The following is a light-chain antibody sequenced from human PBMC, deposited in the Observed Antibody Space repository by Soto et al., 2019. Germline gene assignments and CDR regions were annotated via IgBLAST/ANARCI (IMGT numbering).Light chain of an antibody. CDR2: SDD. CDR1: NSNIVRYS. Sequence: QSVLTPPPSLSGTPGQRVTIYCSGSNSNIVRYSVNWYQHFPGTAPKILIYSDDERPSVVPDRFSGSKSGTSASLAISGLQSEDEAEYYCAAWDYNLNGPLFGGGTKLTVL. CDR3: AAWDYNLNGPL. V-gene: IGLV1-44*01. J-gene: IGLJ3*02.